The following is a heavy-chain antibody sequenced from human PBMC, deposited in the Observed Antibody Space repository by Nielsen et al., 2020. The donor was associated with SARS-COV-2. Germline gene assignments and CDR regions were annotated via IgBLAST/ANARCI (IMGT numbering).Heavy chain of an antibody. D-gene: IGHD6-19*01. CDR1: GFTFSSYS. CDR3: ARDHSSGWYGFFDY. V-gene: IGHV3-48*01. Sequence: GGSLRLSCAASGFTFSSYSMNWVRQAPGKGLEWVSYISSSSSTIYYADSVKGRFTISRDNAKNSLYLQMNSLRAEDTAVYYCARDHSSGWYGFFDYWGQGTLVTVSS. J-gene: IGHJ4*02. CDR2: ISSSSSTI.